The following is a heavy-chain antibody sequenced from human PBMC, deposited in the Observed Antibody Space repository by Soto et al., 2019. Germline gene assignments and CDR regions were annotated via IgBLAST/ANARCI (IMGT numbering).Heavy chain of an antibody. CDR3: ASLATADTLDY. V-gene: IGHV1-69*02. Sequence: QVQLVQSGAEVKKPGSSVKVSCKASGGTFSSYTISWVRQAPGQGLEWMGRIIPILGIANYAQKFQGRVTITADKSTSTAYMELSSLRSEDTTVYYCASLATADTLDYWGQGTLVTVSS. D-gene: IGHD6-13*01. J-gene: IGHJ4*02. CDR2: IIPILGIA. CDR1: GGTFSSYT.